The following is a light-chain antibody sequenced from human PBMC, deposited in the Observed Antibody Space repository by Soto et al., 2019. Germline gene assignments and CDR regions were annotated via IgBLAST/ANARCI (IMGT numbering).Light chain of an antibody. J-gene: IGLJ3*02. CDR3: CSRV. V-gene: IGLV2-23*02. CDR1: SGDVATYNL. Sequence: QSVLTQPASVSGSPGQSITISCTGTSGDVATYNLVSWYQQRPGTAPQLIIYEVTKRPSGVSTRFSGSQSGNTASLTISGLQADDEADYYCCSRVFGGGTQLTVL. CDR2: EVT.